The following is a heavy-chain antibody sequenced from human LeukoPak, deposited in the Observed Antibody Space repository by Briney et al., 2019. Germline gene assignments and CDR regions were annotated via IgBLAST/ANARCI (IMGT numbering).Heavy chain of an antibody. D-gene: IGHD3-10*01. CDR2: IRYDGSNK. V-gene: IGHV3-30*02. J-gene: IGHJ4*02. CDR1: GFTFSSYG. Sequence: GGSLRLSCAASGFTFSSYGMHWVRQAPGKGLEWVAFIRYDGSNKYYADSVKGRFTISRDNSKNTLYLQMNSLRAEDTAVYYCAGAFGELHELDYWGQGTLVTVSS. CDR3: AGAFGELHELDY.